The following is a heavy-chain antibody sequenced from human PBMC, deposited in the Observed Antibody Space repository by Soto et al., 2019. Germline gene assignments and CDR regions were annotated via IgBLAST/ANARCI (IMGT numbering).Heavy chain of an antibody. J-gene: IGHJ6*02. CDR1: GYSFTSYW. D-gene: IGHD3-22*01. CDR2: IDPSDSYT. V-gene: IGHV5-10-1*01. Sequence: VESLKISCKGSGYSFTSYWISWVRQMPGKGLEWMGRIDPSDSYTNYSPSFQGHVTISADKSISTAYLQWSSLKASDTAMYYCARQNYYDSSGYFSTDYYYYGMDVWGQGTTVTVSS. CDR3: ARQNYYDSSGYFSTDYYYYGMDV.